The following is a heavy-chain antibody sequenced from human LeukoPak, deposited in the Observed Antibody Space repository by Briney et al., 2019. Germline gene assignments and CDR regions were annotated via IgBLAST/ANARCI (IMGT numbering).Heavy chain of an antibody. J-gene: IGHJ4*02. CDR2: ISSSSIYT. CDR1: GFTFSRYS. Sequence: GGSLRLSCAASGFTFSRYSMIWVRQAPGKGLEWVSSISSSSIYTYYADSVKGRFTISRDNSKNTLYLEMNSLRAEDTALYYCAKDRGRAVAGSGFDYWGQGTLVTVSS. V-gene: IGHV3-21*04. D-gene: IGHD6-19*01. CDR3: AKDRGRAVAGSGFDY.